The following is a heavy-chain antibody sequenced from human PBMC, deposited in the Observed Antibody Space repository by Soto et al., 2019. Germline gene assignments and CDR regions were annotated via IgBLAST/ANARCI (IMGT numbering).Heavy chain of an antibody. Sequence: QVQLQESGPGLVKPSETLSLTCAVSSRSISTFYWSWIRQPPGQGLEWIGYVYYSGRTIYNPSLESRVTISLDTSKNQFSLTLTSVTAADTAVYYCAGRRYSYGYSGDYWGQGTLVTVSS. CDR1: SRSISTFY. J-gene: IGHJ4*02. D-gene: IGHD5-18*01. CDR2: VYYSGRT. CDR3: AGRRYSYGYSGDY. V-gene: IGHV4-59*03.